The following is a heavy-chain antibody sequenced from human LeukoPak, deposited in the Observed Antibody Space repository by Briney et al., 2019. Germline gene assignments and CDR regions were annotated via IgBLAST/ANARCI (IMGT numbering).Heavy chain of an antibody. CDR2: IYTSGST. Sequence: SETLSLTCTVSGGSISSDCYYWSWIRQPAGKGLEWIGRIYTSGSTNYNPSLKSRVTISVDTSKNQFSLKLSSVTAADTAVYYCAREVSEYSSTWCVDYWGQGTLVTVSS. D-gene: IGHD6-13*01. J-gene: IGHJ4*02. CDR1: GGSISSDCYY. CDR3: AREVSEYSSTWCVDY. V-gene: IGHV4-61*02.